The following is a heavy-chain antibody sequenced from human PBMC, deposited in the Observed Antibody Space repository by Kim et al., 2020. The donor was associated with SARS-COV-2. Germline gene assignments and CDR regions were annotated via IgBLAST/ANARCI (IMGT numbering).Heavy chain of an antibody. CDR2: IYYSGTT. Sequence: SETLSLSCTVSGGSISSGGYYWSCIRQHPGKGLEWIGYIYYSGTTYYNPSLKSRVTISVDTSKNQFSLKLSSVTAADTAVYYWASEVAAAGMSWFDSWGQGTLVALSS. CDR3: ASEVAAAGMSWFDS. J-gene: IGHJ5*01. D-gene: IGHD6-13*01. V-gene: IGHV4-31*03. CDR1: GGSISSGGYY.